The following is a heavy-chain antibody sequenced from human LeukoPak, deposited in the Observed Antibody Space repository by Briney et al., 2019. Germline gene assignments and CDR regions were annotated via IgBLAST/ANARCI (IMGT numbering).Heavy chain of an antibody. CDR1: VYILRLL. CDR2: ISGDGGST. J-gene: IGHJ5*02. V-gene: IGHV3-43*02. Sequence: GGSLRHLHAFCVYILRLLSTLGASQAPGKGLEWVSLISGDGGSTYYADSVKGRFTISRDNSKNSLYLQMNSLRTEDTAFYYCSNCMMTALATPDGVDPGGQGP. CDR3: SNCMMTALATPDGVDP. D-gene: IGHD2-8*01.